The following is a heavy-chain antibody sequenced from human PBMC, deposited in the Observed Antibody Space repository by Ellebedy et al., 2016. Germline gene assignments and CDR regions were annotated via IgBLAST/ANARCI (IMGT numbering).Heavy chain of an antibody. CDR3: ARADYDILTGSGGPIDY. V-gene: IGHV3-11*01. Sequence: GESLKISCAASGFTFSDYYMSWIRQAPGKGLEWVSYISSSGSTIYYADSVKGRFTISRDNAKNSLYLQMNSLRAEDTAVYYCARADYDILTGSGGPIDYWGQGTLVTVSS. D-gene: IGHD3-9*01. CDR2: ISSSGSTI. CDR1: GFTFSDYY. J-gene: IGHJ4*02.